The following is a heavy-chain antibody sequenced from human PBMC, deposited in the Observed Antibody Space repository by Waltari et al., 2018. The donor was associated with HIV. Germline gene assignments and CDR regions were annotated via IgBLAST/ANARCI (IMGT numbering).Heavy chain of an antibody. CDR3: ARGANYYDSSGYFDY. CDR2: INPSGGST. CDR1: GYTFTSYY. Sequence: QVQLVQSGAEVKKPGASVKVSCKASGYTFTSYYMHWVRQAPGQGIEWMGIINPSGGSTRHAQKFQGRVTMTRDTSTSTVYMGLSSLRSEDTAVYYCARGANYYDSSGYFDYWGQGTLVTVSS. D-gene: IGHD3-22*01. V-gene: IGHV1-46*01. J-gene: IGHJ4*02.